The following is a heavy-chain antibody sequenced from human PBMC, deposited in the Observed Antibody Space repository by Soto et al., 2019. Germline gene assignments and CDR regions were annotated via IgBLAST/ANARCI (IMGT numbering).Heavy chain of an antibody. D-gene: IGHD5-12*01. Sequence: SETLSLTCAVSGVTISTYYWSWIRQPPGKGLEWIGYNYHSGTTNYNPSLKSRVTISVDTSKNQFSLRLTSVTAADTAIYYCVREAYIGYGHAIEHRGQGTLVNVSS. J-gene: IGHJ1*01. CDR3: VREAYIGYGHAIEH. CDR1: GVTISTYY. CDR2: NYHSGTT. V-gene: IGHV4-59*01.